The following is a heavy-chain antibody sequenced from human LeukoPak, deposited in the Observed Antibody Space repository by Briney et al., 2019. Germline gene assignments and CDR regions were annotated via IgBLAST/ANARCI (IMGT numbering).Heavy chain of an antibody. Sequence: SETLSLTCTVSGGSISSSSYYWGWIRQPPGKGLEWIGSIYYSGSTYYNPSLNSRVTISVDTPKNQFSLKLSSVPAADTAVYYCARPGHYYDSSGYFDYWGQGTLVTVFS. CDR1: GGSISSSSYY. CDR2: IYYSGST. J-gene: IGHJ4*02. CDR3: ARPGHYYDSSGYFDY. D-gene: IGHD3-22*01. V-gene: IGHV4-39*01.